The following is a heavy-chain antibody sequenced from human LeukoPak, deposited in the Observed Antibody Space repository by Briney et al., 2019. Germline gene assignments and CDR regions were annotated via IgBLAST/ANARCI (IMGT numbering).Heavy chain of an antibody. D-gene: IGHD2-2*01. CDR3: AKEGALGYCSSTSCEDAFDI. J-gene: IGHJ3*02. CDR1: GFTFSSCA. Sequence: GGSLRLSCAASGFTFSSCAMSCVRQAPGKGLEWVSAIICSGGSTYYSDSVKGRFTISIDNSKNTLYLQMNSLRAEDTAVYYCAKEGALGYCSSTSCEDAFDIWGQGTMVTVSS. V-gene: IGHV3-23*01. CDR2: IICSGGST.